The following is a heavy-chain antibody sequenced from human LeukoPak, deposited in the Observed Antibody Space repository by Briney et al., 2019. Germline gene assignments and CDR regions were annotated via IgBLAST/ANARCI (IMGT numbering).Heavy chain of an antibody. CDR3: AREAGQYVWGSYGQPVDY. CDR2: INPSGGSA. V-gene: IGHV1-46*01. Sequence: ASVKVSCKASGYTFTSYYMHWVRQAPGQGLEWMGIINPSGGSASYAQEFQGRVTITRDTSASTAYMELSSLRSEDMAVYYCAREAGQYVWGSYGQPVDYWGQGTLVTVSS. D-gene: IGHD3-16*01. J-gene: IGHJ4*02. CDR1: GYTFTSYY.